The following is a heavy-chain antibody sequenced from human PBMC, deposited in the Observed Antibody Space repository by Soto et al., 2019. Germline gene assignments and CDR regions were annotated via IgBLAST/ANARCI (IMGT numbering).Heavy chain of an antibody. CDR2: IYYTGST. Sequence: PSETLSLTCTVSGGSITSSDYYWGWIRQPPGKGLEWVGSIYYTGSTYYSPSLKGRVTISIASSKKHFSLMLTSVTAADTALYYCVGHASGYYVSWGQGTLVTVSS. CDR3: VGHASGYYVS. CDR1: GGSITSSDYY. J-gene: IGHJ5*02. D-gene: IGHD3-3*01. V-gene: IGHV4-39*01.